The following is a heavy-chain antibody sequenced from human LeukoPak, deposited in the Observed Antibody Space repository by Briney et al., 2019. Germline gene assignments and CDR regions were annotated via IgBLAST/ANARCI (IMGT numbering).Heavy chain of an antibody. CDR1: GFTFSSYT. CDR2: ISSGSTTI. Sequence: GGSLRLSCAASGFTFSSYTMNWVRQAPGKGLEWVSYISSGSTTIYYADSVKGRFTISRDNAKNSLYLQMNSLRDEDTAVYYCARGPYYSDSRGYSNWFDPWGQGTLATVSS. J-gene: IGHJ5*02. V-gene: IGHV3-48*02. D-gene: IGHD3-22*01. CDR3: ARGPYYSDSRGYSNWFDP.